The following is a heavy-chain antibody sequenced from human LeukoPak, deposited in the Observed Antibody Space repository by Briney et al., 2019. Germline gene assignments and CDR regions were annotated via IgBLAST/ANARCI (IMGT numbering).Heavy chain of an antibody. CDR1: GYTFTSYG. D-gene: IGHD3-22*01. Sequence: ASVKDSCKASGYTFTSYGISWVRPAPGQGLEWMGRISACNGNTNYAQKLQGRVTMTTDTSTSTAYMELRSLRSDDTAVYYCARDVLRDSSGYYYVLFDYWGQGTLVTVSS. J-gene: IGHJ4*02. V-gene: IGHV1-18*01. CDR2: ISACNGNT. CDR3: ARDVLRDSSGYYYVLFDY.